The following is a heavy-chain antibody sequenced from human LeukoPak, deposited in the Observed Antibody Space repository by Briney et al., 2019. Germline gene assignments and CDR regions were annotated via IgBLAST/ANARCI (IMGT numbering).Heavy chain of an antibody. CDR1: GFTFGDYA. D-gene: IGHD3-3*01. J-gene: IGHJ4*02. V-gene: IGHV3-49*03. CDR2: IKSKVYGETI. Sequence: QAGGSLRLSCAASGFTFGDYAMGWFRQAPGKGLEWLSFIKSKVYGETIEYAASVKGRVTISRDDSKRIAYLHMNSLETEDTAIYFCSRASFGVVVNMYYFDYWGLGTLVTVSS. CDR3: SRASFGVVVNMYYFDY.